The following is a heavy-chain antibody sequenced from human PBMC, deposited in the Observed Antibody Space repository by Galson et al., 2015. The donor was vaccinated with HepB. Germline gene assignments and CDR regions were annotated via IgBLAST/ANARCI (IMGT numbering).Heavy chain of an antibody. V-gene: IGHV1-18*04. D-gene: IGHD2-21*02. CDR1: GYTFTSYY. J-gene: IGHJ4*02. Sequence: SVKVSCKASGYTFTSYYMHWVRQAPGQGLEWMGWISAYNGNTNYAQKLQGRVTMTTDTSTSTAYMELRSLRSDDTAVYYCARDRLGDCGGDCYFKSGDYWGQGTLVTVSS. CDR2: ISAYNGNT. CDR3: ARDRLGDCGGDCYFKSGDY.